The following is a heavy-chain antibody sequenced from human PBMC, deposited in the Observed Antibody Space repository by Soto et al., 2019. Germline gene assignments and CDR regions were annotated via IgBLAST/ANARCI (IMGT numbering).Heavy chain of an antibody. CDR2: ISAYNGNT. J-gene: IGHJ5*02. V-gene: IGHV1-18*04. CDR1: GYTFTSYY. Sequence: ASVKVSCKASGYTFTSYYMHWVRQAPGQGLEWMGWISAYNGNTNYAQKLQGRVTMTTDTSTSTAYMELRSLRSDDTAVYYCARLLRYFDPMVWFDPWGQGTLVTVSS. CDR3: ARLLRYFDPMVWFDP. D-gene: IGHD3-9*01.